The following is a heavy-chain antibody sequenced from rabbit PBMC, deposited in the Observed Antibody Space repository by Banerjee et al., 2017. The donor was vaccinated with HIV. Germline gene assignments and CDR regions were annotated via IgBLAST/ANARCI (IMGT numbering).Heavy chain of an antibody. D-gene: IGHD2-1*01. Sequence: QLEESGGGLVKPGGTLTLTCKASGFSFSNKYVMCWVRQAPGKGLEWIACINTSSGNTVYASWAKGRFTTSKPSSTTVTLQITSLPAADAATYFCAGGGAGDGWGFESTLWGPGTLVTVS. CDR2: INTSSGNT. CDR1: GFSFSNKYV. J-gene: IGHJ6*01. V-gene: IGHV1S45*01. CDR3: AGGGAGDGWGFESTL.